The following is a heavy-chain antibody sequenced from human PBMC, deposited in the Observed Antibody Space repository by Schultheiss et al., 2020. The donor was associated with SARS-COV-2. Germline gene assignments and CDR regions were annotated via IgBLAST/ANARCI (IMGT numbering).Heavy chain of an antibody. CDR2: IYYSGST. Sequence: SETLSLTCTVSGGSISSSSYYWGWIRQPPGKGLEWIGSIYYSGSTYYNPSLKSRVTISVDTSKNQFSLKLSSVTAADTAVYYCATHTSSSWYVYWFDPWGQGTLVTVSS. J-gene: IGHJ5*02. CDR3: ATHTSSSWYVYWFDP. D-gene: IGHD6-13*01. V-gene: IGHV4-39*01. CDR1: GGSISSSSYY.